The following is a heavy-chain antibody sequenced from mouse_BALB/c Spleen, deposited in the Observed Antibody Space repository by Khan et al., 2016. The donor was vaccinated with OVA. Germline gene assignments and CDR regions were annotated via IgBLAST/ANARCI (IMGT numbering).Heavy chain of an antibody. CDR3: VSEGACHRSDDWFAY. D-gene: IGHD2-14*01. Sequence: QVQLKQSGAELARPGASLKMSCKASGYTFTSYTMHWVRQRPGQPPEWIGHINPSNSYTNYNQNFNDKATLIVDKSSNTAYMQLSSLTSEDSAVFYCVSEGACHRSDDWFAYWGQGTLVTVSA. CDR1: GYTFTSYT. CDR2: INPSNSYT. V-gene: IGHV1-4*01. J-gene: IGHJ3*01.